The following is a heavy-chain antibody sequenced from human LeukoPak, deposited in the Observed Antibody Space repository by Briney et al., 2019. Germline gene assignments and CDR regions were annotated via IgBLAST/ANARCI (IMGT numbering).Heavy chain of an antibody. CDR1: GFTFSSYA. CDR2: ISGSGGST. J-gene: IGHJ6*03. V-gene: IGHV3-23*01. D-gene: IGHD2-2*02. CDR3: AKGPGGGYCSSTSCYTPYYMDV. Sequence: GALRLSCAASGFTFSSYAMSWVRQAPGKGLEWVSAISGSGGSTYYADSVKGRFTISRDNSKNTLYLQMNSLRAEDTAVFYCAKGPGGGYCSSTSCYTPYYMDVWGKGTTVTVSS.